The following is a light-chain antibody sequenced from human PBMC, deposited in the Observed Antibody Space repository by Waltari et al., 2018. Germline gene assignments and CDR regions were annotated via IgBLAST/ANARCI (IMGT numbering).Light chain of an antibody. CDR2: DVT. CDR1: SSDVGGYNY. CDR3: TSYTSTSTLVV. Sequence: QSALTQPASVSGSPGQSITISCSGSSSDVGGYNYVAWYQQHPGKAPKLMIYDVTIRPSGVSIRFSGSKSGYTASLTISGLQADDEADYYCTSYTSTSTLVVFGGGTKLTVL. J-gene: IGLJ2*01. V-gene: IGLV2-14*03.